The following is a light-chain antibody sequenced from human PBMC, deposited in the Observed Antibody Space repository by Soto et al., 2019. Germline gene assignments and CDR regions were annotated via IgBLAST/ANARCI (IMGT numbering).Light chain of an antibody. CDR3: SSYTSRSTYV. V-gene: IGLV2-14*01. Sequence: QSVLTQPASVSGSPGQSITISCTGTSSDVGGYNYVSWYQQHPGKAPKLMIYDVSNRPSGVSDRFSGSKSGNTASLTISGLQAEDEADYYCSSYTSRSTYVVGTGTKVTVL. J-gene: IGLJ1*01. CDR2: DVS. CDR1: SSDVGGYNY.